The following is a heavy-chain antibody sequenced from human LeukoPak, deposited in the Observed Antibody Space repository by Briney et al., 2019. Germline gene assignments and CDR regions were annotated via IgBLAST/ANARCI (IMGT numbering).Heavy chain of an antibody. D-gene: IGHD2-21*01. CDR3: ARQIGDYHNFDC. CDR1: GGSISGYY. Sequence: PSETLSLTCSVSGGSISGYYWSWIRQPAGKGLEWIGCIYTSGSTNYNPSLETRATLSLDTSKNEFSLKMTSVTAADTAVYYCARQIGDYHNFDCWGQGTLVTVSS. J-gene: IGHJ4*02. CDR2: IYTSGST. V-gene: IGHV4-4*07.